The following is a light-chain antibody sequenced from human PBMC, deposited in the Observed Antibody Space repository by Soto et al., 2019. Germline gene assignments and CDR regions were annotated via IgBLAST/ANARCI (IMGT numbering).Light chain of an antibody. Sequence: IVMTQTPLSLSATPGQPASISCKSRQSLLQSDGNTYLYWYQQKPGQAPRLLIYDASTRATGTPARFSGSGSGTKFTLSISSLQSEDFAVYYCQQYNNWPITFGQGTRLETK. CDR3: QQYNNWPIT. J-gene: IGKJ5*01. CDR1: QSLLQSDGNTY. CDR2: DAS. V-gene: IGKV2-29*01.